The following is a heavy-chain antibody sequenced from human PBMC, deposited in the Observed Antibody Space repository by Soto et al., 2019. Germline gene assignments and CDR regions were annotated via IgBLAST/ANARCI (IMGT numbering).Heavy chain of an antibody. CDR3: TSPRGGVKYSSGWYTGYFQH. CDR2: IKSKTDGGTT. J-gene: IGHJ1*01. D-gene: IGHD6-19*01. V-gene: IGHV3-15*01. Sequence: GGSLRLSCAASGFTFSNAWMSWVRQAPGKGLEWVGRIKSKTDGGTTDYAAPVKGRFTISRDDSKNTLYLQMNSLKTEDTAVYYCTSPRGGVKYSSGWYTGYFQHWGQGTLVTVSS. CDR1: GFTFSNAW.